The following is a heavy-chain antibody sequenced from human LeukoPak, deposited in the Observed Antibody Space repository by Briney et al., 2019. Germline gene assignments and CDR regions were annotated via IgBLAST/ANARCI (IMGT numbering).Heavy chain of an antibody. J-gene: IGHJ5*02. Sequence: SETLSLTCTVSGFSISRYSLSWIRQPPGKGLEWIADIYYSVSTNYNPSLKSRVTMSVDTSNNNCSLKLSSVSGADTAVYYCGRDRTIFGVGNNWFDPWGRGTLVSVS. V-gene: IGHV4-59*01. CDR1: GFSISRYS. CDR3: GRDRTIFGVGNNWFDP. CDR2: IYYSVST. D-gene: IGHD3-3*01.